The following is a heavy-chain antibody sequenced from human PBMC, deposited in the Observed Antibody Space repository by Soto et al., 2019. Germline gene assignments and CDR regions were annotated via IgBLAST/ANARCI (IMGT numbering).Heavy chain of an antibody. CDR2: FDPEDGET. CDR3: ATFTRFLEWFRFDY. J-gene: IGHJ4*02. V-gene: IGHV1-24*01. Sequence: RASVKVSCKVSGYTLTELSMHWVRQAPGKGLEWMGGFDPEDGETIYAQKFQGRVTMTEDTSTDTAYMELSSLRSEDTAVYYCATFTRFLEWFRFDYWGQGTLVTVSS. D-gene: IGHD3-3*01. CDR1: GYTLTELS.